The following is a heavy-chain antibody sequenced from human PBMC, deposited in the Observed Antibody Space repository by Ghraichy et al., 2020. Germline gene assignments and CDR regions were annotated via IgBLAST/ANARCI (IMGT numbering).Heavy chain of an antibody. Sequence: SETLSLTCAVYGGSFSGYYWSWIRQPPGKGLEWIGEINHSGSTNYNPSLKSRVTISVDTSKNQFSLKLSSVTAADTAVYYCARGRSSSSSSWPFYYYYMDVWGKGTTVTVSS. CDR2: INHSGST. D-gene: IGHD6-13*01. V-gene: IGHV4-34*01. CDR3: ARGRSSSSSSWPFYYYYMDV. CDR1: GGSFSGYY. J-gene: IGHJ6*03.